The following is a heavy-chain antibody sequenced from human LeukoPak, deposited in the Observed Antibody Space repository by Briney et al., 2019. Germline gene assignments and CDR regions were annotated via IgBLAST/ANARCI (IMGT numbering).Heavy chain of an antibody. Sequence: GGSLRLSCAASGFTFSSYAMSWVRQAPGKGLEWVSAISGSGGSTYYADSVKGRFTISRDNSKNTLYLQMNSLRAEDTAVYYCAKDRGDEIQLWSYLFDHWGQGTLVTVSS. CDR2: ISGSGGST. V-gene: IGHV3-23*01. D-gene: IGHD5-18*01. CDR1: GFTFSSYA. CDR3: AKDRGDEIQLWSYLFDH. J-gene: IGHJ4*02.